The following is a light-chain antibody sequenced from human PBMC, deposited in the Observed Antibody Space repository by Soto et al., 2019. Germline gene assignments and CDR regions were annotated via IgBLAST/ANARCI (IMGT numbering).Light chain of an antibody. CDR2: EVS. V-gene: IGLV2-14*01. CDR3: RSYTSSNTYV. CDR1: SSNVGGDNS. Sequence: QSALTQPASVSGSPGQSIAISCTGTSSNVGGDNSVSWYQQHPGKAPKLIIYEVSNRPSGVSDRFSGSQSGNTASLTISGLQAEDAADYYCRSYTSSNTYVSGTGTKLTVL. J-gene: IGLJ1*01.